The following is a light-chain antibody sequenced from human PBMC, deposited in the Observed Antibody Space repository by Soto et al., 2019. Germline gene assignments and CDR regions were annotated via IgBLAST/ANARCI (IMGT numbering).Light chain of an antibody. CDR1: QSGLYSSNNKNY. J-gene: IGKJ1*01. V-gene: IGKV4-1*01. CDR2: DAS. CDR3: QQHGSSPWM. Sequence: DIVMTPSPDSLAVSLGERATINCKSSQSGLYSSNNKNYLAWYQQKPGQAPRLLIYDASSRATGIPDRFSGSGSGTDFTLTTSRLEPEDFAVYYCQQHGSSPWMFGQGTTGDIK.